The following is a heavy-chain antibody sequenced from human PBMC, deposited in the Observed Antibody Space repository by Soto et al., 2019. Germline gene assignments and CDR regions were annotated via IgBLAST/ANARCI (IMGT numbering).Heavy chain of an antibody. CDR3: ARGHSSSWYLGMDV. V-gene: IGHV1-69*02. Sequence: QVQLVQSGAEVKKPESSVKVSCKASGGTFSSYTIGWVRQAPGQGHEWMGRIIPILGIANYAQKFQGRVTITADKSTSTAYMELSSLRSEDTAVYYCARGHSSSWYLGMDVWGQGTTVTVSS. CDR2: IIPILGIA. D-gene: IGHD6-13*01. J-gene: IGHJ6*02. CDR1: GGTFSSYT.